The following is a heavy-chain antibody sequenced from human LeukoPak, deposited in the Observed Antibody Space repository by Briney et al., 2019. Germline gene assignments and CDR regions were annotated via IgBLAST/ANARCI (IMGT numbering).Heavy chain of an antibody. D-gene: IGHD5-18*01. J-gene: IGHJ4*02. CDR3: ARGPPVGRVDTAMVMGY. CDR2: INPSGGST. Sequence: ASVKVSCKASGYTFTGYYMHWVRQAPGQGLEWMGIINPSGGSTSYAQKFQGRVTMTRDTSTSTVYMELSSLRSEDTAVYYCARGPPVGRVDTAMVMGYWGQGTLVTVSS. V-gene: IGHV1-46*01. CDR1: GYTFTGYY.